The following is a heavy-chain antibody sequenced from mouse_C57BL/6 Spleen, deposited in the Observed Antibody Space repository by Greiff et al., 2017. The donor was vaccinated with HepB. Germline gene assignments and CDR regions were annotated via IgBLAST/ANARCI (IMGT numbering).Heavy chain of an antibody. J-gene: IGHJ2*01. CDR1: GYTFTSYW. CDR3: AGEGYGSSLYFDY. V-gene: IGHV1-59*01. D-gene: IGHD1-1*01. CDR2: IDPSDSYT. Sequence: QVQLQQPGAELVRPGTSVKLSCKASGYTFTSYWMHWVKQRPGQGLEWIGVIDPSDSYTNYNQKFKGKATLTVDTSSSTAYMQLSSLTSEDSAVYYCAGEGYGSSLYFDYWGQGTTLTVSS.